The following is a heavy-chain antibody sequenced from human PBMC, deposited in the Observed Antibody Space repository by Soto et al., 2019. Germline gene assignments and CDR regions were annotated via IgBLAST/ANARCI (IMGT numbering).Heavy chain of an antibody. CDR1: GGTFSSYT. V-gene: IGHV1-69*02. Sequence: QVQLVQSGAEVKKPGSSVKVSCKASGGTFSSYTISWVRQAPGQGLEWMGRIIPILGIANYAQKFQGRVTITADKATSTAYMELSSLRSEDTAVYYCARAKRVGGYCSSTSCYEYAFDIWGQGTMVTVSS. D-gene: IGHD2-2*01. CDR3: ARAKRVGGYCSSTSCYEYAFDI. CDR2: IIPILGIA. J-gene: IGHJ3*02.